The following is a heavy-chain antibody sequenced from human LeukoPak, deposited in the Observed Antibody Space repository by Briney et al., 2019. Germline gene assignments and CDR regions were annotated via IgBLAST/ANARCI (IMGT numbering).Heavy chain of an antibody. Sequence: GGSLRLSCAASGFIFSSYAMSWVRQAPGKGLEWVSTISGSGGNTYYADSVKGRFTISRDNSKNTVYLQMNSLRAEDTAVYYCATDRSCINDVCHGEFDYWGQGTPVTVS. CDR1: GFIFSSYA. D-gene: IGHD2-8*01. J-gene: IGHJ4*02. CDR3: ATDRSCINDVCHGEFDY. V-gene: IGHV3-23*01. CDR2: ISGSGGNT.